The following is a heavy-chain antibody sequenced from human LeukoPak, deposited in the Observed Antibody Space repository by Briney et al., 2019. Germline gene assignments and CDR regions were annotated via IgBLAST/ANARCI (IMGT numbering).Heavy chain of an antibody. D-gene: IGHD6-13*01. V-gene: IGHV1-69*04. CDR1: GGTFSSYA. J-gene: IGHJ4*02. Sequence: SVKVSCKASGGTFSSYAISWVRQAPGQGLEWMGRIIPILGIANYAQKFQGRVTMTRNTSISTAYMELSSLRSEDTAVYYRALLAAVFDYWGQGTLVTVSS. CDR3: ALLAAVFDY. CDR2: IIPILGIA.